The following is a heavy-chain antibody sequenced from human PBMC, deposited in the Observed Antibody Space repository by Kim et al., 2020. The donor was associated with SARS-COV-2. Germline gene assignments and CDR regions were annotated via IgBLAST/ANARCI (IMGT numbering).Heavy chain of an antibody. Sequence: SVKVSCKASGGTFSSYAISWVRQAPGQGLEWMGGIIPIFGTANYAQKFQGRVTITADESTSTAYMELSSLRSEDTAVYYCATMAVRSTMVQGRDTDDAFDIWGQGTMVTVSS. CDR3: ATMAVRSTMVQGRDTDDAFDI. CDR2: IIPIFGTA. V-gene: IGHV1-69*13. D-gene: IGHD3-10*01. J-gene: IGHJ3*02. CDR1: GGTFSSYA.